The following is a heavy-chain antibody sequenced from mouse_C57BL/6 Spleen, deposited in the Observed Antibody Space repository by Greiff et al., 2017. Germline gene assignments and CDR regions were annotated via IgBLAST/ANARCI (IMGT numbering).Heavy chain of an antibody. D-gene: IGHD1-1*01. CDR3: ARGDYYGSREAMDY. V-gene: IGHV1-59*01. J-gene: IGHJ4*01. CDR2: IDPSDSYT. Sequence: VQLQQPGAELVRPGTSVKLSCKASGYTFTSYWMHWVKQRPGQGLEWIGVIDPSDSYTKYNQKFKGKATLTVDTSSSTAYMQLSSLTSEDSAVYYCARGDYYGSREAMDYWGQGTSVTVSS. CDR1: GYTFTSYW.